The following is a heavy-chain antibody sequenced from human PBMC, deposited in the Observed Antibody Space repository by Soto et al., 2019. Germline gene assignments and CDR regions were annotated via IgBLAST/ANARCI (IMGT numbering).Heavy chain of an antibody. CDR1: GYTFTGYY. Sequence: QVQLVQSGAEVKKPGASVKVSCKASGYTFTGYYIHWVRQAPGQGLEWMGWINPKSGGTNYAQKFQGRVTMTRDTSISTAFMELSNLRSDDTAMYYCARDFYDSTGHYWGQGTPVTVSS. D-gene: IGHD3-22*01. J-gene: IGHJ4*02. CDR2: INPKSGGT. CDR3: ARDFYDSTGHY. V-gene: IGHV1-2*02.